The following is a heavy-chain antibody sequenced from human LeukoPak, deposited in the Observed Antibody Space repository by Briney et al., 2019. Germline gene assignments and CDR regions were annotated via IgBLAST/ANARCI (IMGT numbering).Heavy chain of an antibody. CDR1: GFTFSSYS. J-gene: IGHJ5*02. Sequence: GSLRLSCAASGFTFSSYSMNWVRQAPGKGLEWIGSIYYSGSTYYNPSLKSRVTISVDTSKNQFSLKLSSVTAADTAVYYCAREGGIAAAGKGNWFDPWGQGTLVTVSS. V-gene: IGHV4-39*07. CDR3: AREGGIAAAGKGNWFDP. CDR2: IYYSGST. D-gene: IGHD6-13*01.